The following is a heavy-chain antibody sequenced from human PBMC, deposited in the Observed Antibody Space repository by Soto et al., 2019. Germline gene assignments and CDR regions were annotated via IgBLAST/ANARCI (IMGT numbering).Heavy chain of an antibody. CDR3: ARDKKAGDRNWFDH. CDR2: TYYRSKLYN. CDR1: GDSVSSNSAA. D-gene: IGHD7-27*01. V-gene: IGHV6-1*01. J-gene: IGHJ5*02. Sequence: SQTLSVTCAISGDSVSSNSAAWNWIRQSPSRGLEWLGRTYYRSKLYNDYAVSVKSRITINPDTSKNQFSLQLNSVTPEDTAVYYCARDKKAGDRNWFDHWGQGHLVTVSS.